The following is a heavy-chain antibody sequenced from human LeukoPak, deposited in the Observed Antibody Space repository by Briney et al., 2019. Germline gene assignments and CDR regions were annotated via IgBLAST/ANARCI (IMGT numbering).Heavy chain of an antibody. J-gene: IGHJ4*02. CDR1: GFAFSTYT. CDR3: TRVGYIDEGIDY. Sequence: GGSLRLSCTASGFAFSTYTMNWIRQAPGEGLEWVSGIYGNGYEAFYADSVKGRFTISRDNSKSTLYLQMNSLRAEDTAIYYCTRVGYIDEGIDYWGQGTLVTVSS. D-gene: IGHD5-24*01. V-gene: IGHV3-23*05. CDR2: IYGNGYEA.